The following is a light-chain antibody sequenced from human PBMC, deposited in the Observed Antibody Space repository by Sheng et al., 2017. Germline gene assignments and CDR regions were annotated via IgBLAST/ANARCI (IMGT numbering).Light chain of an antibody. CDR1: QSVSRF. CDR2: AAS. CDR3: QQSFSTPLT. Sequence: DIQMTQSPSSLSASVGDRVTITCRASQSVSRFLNWYQQKPGKAPKVLISAASSLQSGVPSRFSGSRSGTDFTLTITDLQPEDFATYYCQQSFSTPLTFGGGTKVDIK. V-gene: IGKV1-39*01. J-gene: IGKJ4*01.